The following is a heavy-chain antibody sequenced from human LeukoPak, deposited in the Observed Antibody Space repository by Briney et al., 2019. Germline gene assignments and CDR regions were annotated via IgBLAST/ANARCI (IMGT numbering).Heavy chain of an antibody. CDR1: GYTFTDYY. D-gene: IGHD6-13*01. J-gene: IGHJ4*02. CDR2: IYPNSGGT. CDR3: ARVKASSSWYL. Sequence: ASVKVSCKASGYTFTDYYIHWVRQAPGQGLEWMGWIYPNSGGTDYAQKFQGRVTMTRDTSISTAYMELSRLRSDDTAVYYCARVKASSSWYLWGQGTLVTVSS. V-gene: IGHV1-2*02.